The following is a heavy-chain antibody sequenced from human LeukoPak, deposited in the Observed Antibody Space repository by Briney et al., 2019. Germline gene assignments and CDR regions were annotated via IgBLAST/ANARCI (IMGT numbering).Heavy chain of an antibody. CDR2: IYYSGST. CDR3: TEERAGTTIDY. D-gene: IGHD1-1*01. CDR1: GGSISSSSYY. V-gene: IGHV4-39*07. J-gene: IGHJ4*02. Sequence: SETLSLTCTVSGGSISSSSYYWGWIRQPPGKGLEWIGSIYYSGSTYYNPSLKSRVTISVDTSKNQFSLKLSSVTAADTAVYYCTEERAGTTIDYWGQGTLVTVSS.